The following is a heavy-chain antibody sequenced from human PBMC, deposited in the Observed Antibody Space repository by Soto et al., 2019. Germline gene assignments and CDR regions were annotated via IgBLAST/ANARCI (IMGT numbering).Heavy chain of an antibody. J-gene: IGHJ4*02. CDR2: ISYDGSNK. Sequence: VGSLRLSGAASGFTFSSYGMHWVRQAPGKGLEWVAVISYDGSNKYYADSVKGRFTISRDNSKNTLYLQMNSLRAEDTAVYYCAKDDGGLGGTLSYWGQGTLVTVSS. V-gene: IGHV3-30*18. D-gene: IGHD3-10*01. CDR3: AKDDGGLGGTLSY. CDR1: GFTFSSYG.